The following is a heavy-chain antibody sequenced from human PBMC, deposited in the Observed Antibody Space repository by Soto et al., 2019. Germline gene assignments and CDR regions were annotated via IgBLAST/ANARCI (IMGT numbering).Heavy chain of an antibody. Sequence: QVHLVQSGAEVKKPGASVKVSCQGSGYAFTTYGITWVRQAPGQGLEWMGWISAHNGNTNYAQKLQGRVTVTRDTSTRTAYMELRSLKYDDTAVYYCERGRDGDYWGQGALVTVSS. D-gene: IGHD6-6*01. V-gene: IGHV1-18*01. J-gene: IGHJ4*02. CDR2: ISAHNGNT. CDR3: ERGRDGDY. CDR1: GYAFTTYG.